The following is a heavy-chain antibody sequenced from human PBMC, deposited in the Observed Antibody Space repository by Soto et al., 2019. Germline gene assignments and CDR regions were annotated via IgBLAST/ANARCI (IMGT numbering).Heavy chain of an antibody. V-gene: IGHV3-49*03. CDR3: TRNRVLRFFWGGSMFDP. J-gene: IGHJ5*02. D-gene: IGHD3-3*01. CDR2: IRSKAYGGTT. Sequence: PGGSLRLSCTASGFTFGDYAMSWFRQAPGKGLEWVGFIRSKAYGGTTEYAASVKGRFTISRDDSKSIAYLQMNSLKTEDTAVYYCTRNRVLRFFWGGSMFDPWGQGTLVTVS. CDR1: GFTFGDYA.